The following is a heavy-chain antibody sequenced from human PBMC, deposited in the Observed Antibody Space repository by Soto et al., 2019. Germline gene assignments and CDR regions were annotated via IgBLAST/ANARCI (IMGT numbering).Heavy chain of an antibody. CDR1: GNIFNGYG. CDR2: IRYDGSNI. D-gene: IGHD3-3*01. J-gene: IGHJ6*03. Sequence: SLRLSGAASGNIFNGYGLHWDRQPPGKGLEWVAVIRYDGSNIFYADSVKGRFTISRDNSKNTLYLQMNSLRAEDTAVYYCAKVHDFWSLAYYMDVWGKGTTVTVSS. V-gene: IGHV3-33*06. CDR3: AKVHDFWSLAYYMDV.